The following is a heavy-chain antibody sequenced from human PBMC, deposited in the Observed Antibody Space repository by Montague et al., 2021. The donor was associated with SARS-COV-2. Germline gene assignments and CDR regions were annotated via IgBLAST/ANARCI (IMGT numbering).Heavy chain of an antibody. D-gene: IGHD2-8*01. Sequence: SLRLSCAASGFTFSSYEMNWVRQAPGKGLEWVSYISSTGSTIFYADSVKGLFTISRDNAKNSLYLQMNSLRAEDTAVYYCASRAPTRIVLMVYAIGGYFDYWGQGTLVTVSS. J-gene: IGHJ4*02. CDR2: ISSTGSTI. CDR3: ASRAPTRIVLMVYAIGGYFDY. CDR1: GFTFSSYE. V-gene: IGHV3-48*03.